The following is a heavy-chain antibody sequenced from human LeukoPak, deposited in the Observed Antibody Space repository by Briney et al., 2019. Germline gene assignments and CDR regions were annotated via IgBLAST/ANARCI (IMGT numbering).Heavy chain of an antibody. V-gene: IGHV3-74*01. CDR3: ARESVVVVAAKAYNWFDP. Sequence: PGGSLRLSCAASGFTFSSYWMHWVRQAPGKGLVWVSRINSDGSSTIFADSVKGRFTISRDNAKNTLYLQMNSLRAEDTAVYYCARESVVVVAAKAYNWFDPWGQGTLVTVSS. D-gene: IGHD2-15*01. CDR1: GFTFSSYW. J-gene: IGHJ5*02. CDR2: INSDGSST.